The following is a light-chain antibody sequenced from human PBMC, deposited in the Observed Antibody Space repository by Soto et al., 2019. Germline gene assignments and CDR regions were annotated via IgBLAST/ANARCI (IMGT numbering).Light chain of an antibody. V-gene: IGKV3-20*01. Sequence: EMVLTQSPGTLSLSPGERATLSCRASQSVSSSYLAWYQQKPGQAPRLLIYGASSRATGIPDRFSGSGSGTDFTLNISRLEPEDFAVYYCQQYGSSPGWTFGQGTKVEIK. CDR3: QQYGSSPGWT. J-gene: IGKJ1*01. CDR2: GAS. CDR1: QSVSSSY.